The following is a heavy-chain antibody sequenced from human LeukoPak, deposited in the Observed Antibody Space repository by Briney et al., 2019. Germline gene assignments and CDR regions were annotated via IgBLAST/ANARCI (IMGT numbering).Heavy chain of an antibody. CDR2: IYYSGST. D-gene: IGHD6-6*01. CDR3: ARYSSSSLGAGGFDY. Sequence: SETLSLTCTVSGDSISRYYWNWIRQPPGKGLEWIGYIYYSGSTKYSTSLNSRVTMSVDTSKNQFSLKLSSVTAADTAVYYCARYSSSSLGAGGFDYWGQGILVPVSS. CDR1: GDSISRYY. V-gene: IGHV4-59*01. J-gene: IGHJ4*02.